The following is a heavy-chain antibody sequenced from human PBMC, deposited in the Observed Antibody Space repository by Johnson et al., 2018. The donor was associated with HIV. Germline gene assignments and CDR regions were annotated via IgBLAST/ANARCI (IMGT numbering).Heavy chain of an antibody. J-gene: IGHJ3*02. D-gene: IGHD1-26*01. CDR3: ARDPSPIVGATYAFDI. Sequence: QVQLVESGGGLVKPGGSLRLSCAASGFTFSDYYMSWIRQAPGKGLEWVAVISYDGSNKYYADSVKGRFTISRDNSKNTLYLQMNTLRAEDTAVYYCARDPSPIVGATYAFDIWGQGTMVTVSS. CDR2: ISYDGSNK. CDR1: GFTFSDYY. V-gene: IGHV3-30*03.